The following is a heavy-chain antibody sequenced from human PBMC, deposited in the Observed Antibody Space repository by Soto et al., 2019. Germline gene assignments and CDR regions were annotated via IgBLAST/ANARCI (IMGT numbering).Heavy chain of an antibody. V-gene: IGHV1-3*05. CDR3: ARVPYSSGGYGHLDY. J-gene: IGHJ4*02. CDR2: INAGNGNT. D-gene: IGHD6-19*01. Sequence: QVQLVQSGAEEKKPGASVKVSCKASGYTFTSYAMHWVRQAPGQRLEWMGWINAGNGNTKYSQKFQGRVTITSDTSASTAYMELSSLRSEDTAVYYCARVPYSSGGYGHLDYGGQGTLVTVAS. CDR1: GYTFTSYA.